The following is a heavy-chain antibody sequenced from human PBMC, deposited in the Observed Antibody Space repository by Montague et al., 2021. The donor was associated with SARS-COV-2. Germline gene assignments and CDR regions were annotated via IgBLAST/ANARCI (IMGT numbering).Heavy chain of an antibody. Sequence: SETLSLTCTVSGGSISSSSYFWGWIRQPPGKGLVWIGSINYSGSTYYNPSLKSRVTISVDTSKNQFSLQLSSVTAADTAVYYCARAFIAAAGTTSFDYWGQGTLVTVSS. CDR1: GGSISSSSYF. CDR2: INYSGST. J-gene: IGHJ4*02. V-gene: IGHV4-39*01. CDR3: ARAFIAAAGTTSFDY. D-gene: IGHD6-13*01.